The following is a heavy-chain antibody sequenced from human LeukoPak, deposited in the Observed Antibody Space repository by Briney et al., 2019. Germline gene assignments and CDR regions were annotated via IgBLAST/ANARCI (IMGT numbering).Heavy chain of an antibody. CDR2: IRSKANSYAT. V-gene: IGHV3-73*01. CDR3: TRSLPIVGAPYYFDY. Sequence: GGSLRLSCAASGFAFSGSAMHWVRQASGKGLEWVGRIRSKANSYATAYAASVKGRFTISRDDSKNTAYLQMNSLKTEDTAVYYCTRSLPIVGAPYYFDYWGQGTLVTVSS. CDR1: GFAFSGSA. J-gene: IGHJ4*02. D-gene: IGHD1-26*01.